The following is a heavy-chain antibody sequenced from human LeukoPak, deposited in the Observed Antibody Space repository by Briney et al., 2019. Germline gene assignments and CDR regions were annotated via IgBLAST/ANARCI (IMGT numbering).Heavy chain of an antibody. CDR3: ARDLIAAAEEGAFDI. J-gene: IGHJ3*02. D-gene: IGHD6-13*01. CDR1: GGTFSSYA. Sequence: SVKVSCKASGGTFSSYAISWVRQAPGQGLEWMGRIIPIFGTANYAQKFQGRVTITTDESTSTAYMELGSLRSEDTAVYYCARDLIAAAEEGAFDIWGQGTMVTVSS. CDR2: IIPIFGTA. V-gene: IGHV1-69*05.